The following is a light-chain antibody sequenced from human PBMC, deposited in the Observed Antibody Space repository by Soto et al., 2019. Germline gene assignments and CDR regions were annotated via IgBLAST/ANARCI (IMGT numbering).Light chain of an antibody. CDR3: QQANSFPLT. Sequence: DIQMTQSPSSVSASVGDRVTITCRASQDISGWLAWYQQKPGKAPKLLIYAASRLHSGVPSRFSGSESGTDFTLTISSLQPEDSATYSCQQANSFPLTFGGGPRSRSN. V-gene: IGKV1-12*01. CDR2: AAS. CDR1: QDISGW. J-gene: IGKJ4*01.